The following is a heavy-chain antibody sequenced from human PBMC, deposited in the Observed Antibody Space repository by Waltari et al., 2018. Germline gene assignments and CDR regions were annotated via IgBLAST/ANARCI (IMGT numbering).Heavy chain of an antibody. CDR3: ARISYDFWSGYYRYYYFDY. CDR2: ICSNDEK. CDR1: GFSLSNARMG. J-gene: IGHJ4*02. D-gene: IGHD3-3*01. V-gene: IGHV2-26*01. Sequence: QVTLKESGPVLVKPTETLTLTCTVSGFSLSNARMGVSWIRQPPGKALEWLAHICSNDEKSYSTSLKSRLTISKDTSKSQVVLTMTNMDPVDTATYYCARISYDFWSGYYRYYYFDYWGQGTLVTVSS.